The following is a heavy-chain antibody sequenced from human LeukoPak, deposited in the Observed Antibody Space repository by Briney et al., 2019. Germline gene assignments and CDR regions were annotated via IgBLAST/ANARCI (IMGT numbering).Heavy chain of an antibody. CDR3: ARDAVSLNRISFSLRYSGSYVDS. D-gene: IGHD1-26*01. J-gene: IGHJ5*01. Sequence: ASVKVSCKASGYIFTDYFMHWVRQAPGQGLEWMGCINPNSGATYSAQKFLARFTMTRDTSLSTTYMELSRLRSDDTAVYYCARDAVSLNRISFSLRYSGSYVDSWGQGTLVTVST. V-gene: IGHV1-2*02. CDR1: GYIFTDYF. CDR2: INPNSGAT.